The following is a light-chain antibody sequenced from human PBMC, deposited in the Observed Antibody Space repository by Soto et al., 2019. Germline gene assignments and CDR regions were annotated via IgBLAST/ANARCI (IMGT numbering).Light chain of an antibody. CDR2: EIN. J-gene: IGLJ2*01. V-gene: IGLV2-14*01. CDR3: SSDTTTSTLI. CDR1: SSDIGTYNF. Sequence: QSVLTQPASVSGSPGQSITISCTGTSSDIGTYNFVSWYQQHPGKAPKLLIHEINNRPSGVSIRFSGSKSVNTASLTISGLQAEDEADYYCSSDTTTSTLIFGGGTKLTVL.